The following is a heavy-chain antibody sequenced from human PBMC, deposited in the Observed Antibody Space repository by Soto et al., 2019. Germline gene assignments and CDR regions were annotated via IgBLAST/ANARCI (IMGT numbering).Heavy chain of an antibody. V-gene: IGHV3-30*18. CDR1: GFTFSSYG. J-gene: IGHJ4*02. D-gene: IGHD6-19*01. CDR3: AKDRVSSGPYYFDY. CDR2: ISYDGSNK. Sequence: PGGSLRLSWAASGFTFSSYGMHWVRQAPGKGLEWVAVISYDGSNKYYADSVKGRFTISRDNSKNTLYLQMNSLRAEDTAVYYCAKDRVSSGPYYFDYWGKGTLVTVSS.